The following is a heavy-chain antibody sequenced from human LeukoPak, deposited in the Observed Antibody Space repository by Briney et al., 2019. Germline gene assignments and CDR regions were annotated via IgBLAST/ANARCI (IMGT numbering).Heavy chain of an antibody. V-gene: IGHV3-23*01. CDR3: AKDLGYSGPNGMDV. J-gene: IGHJ6*02. D-gene: IGHD5-12*01. CDR1: GFTFSSYA. Sequence: GGPLRLSCAASGFTFSSYAMSWVRQAPGKGLEWVSAISGSGGSTYYADSVKGRFTISRDNSKNTLYLQMNSLRAEDTAVYYCAKDLGYSGPNGMDVWGQGTTVTVSS. CDR2: ISGSGGST.